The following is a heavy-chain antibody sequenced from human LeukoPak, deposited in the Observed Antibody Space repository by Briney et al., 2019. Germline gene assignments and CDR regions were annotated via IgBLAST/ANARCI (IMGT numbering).Heavy chain of an antibody. CDR2: ISPYNGNT. J-gene: IGHJ3*02. D-gene: IGHD2-2*01. CDR3: AKTIGYCSSTSCEDDAFDI. V-gene: IGHV1-18*01. CDR1: GYTFISYG. Sequence: ASVKVSCKASGYTFISYGISWVRQAPGQGLQWMGWISPYNGNTNYAQKLQGRVTMTTDTSTSTAYMELRSLRSDDTAVYYCAKTIGYCSSTSCEDDAFDIWGQGTMVTVSS.